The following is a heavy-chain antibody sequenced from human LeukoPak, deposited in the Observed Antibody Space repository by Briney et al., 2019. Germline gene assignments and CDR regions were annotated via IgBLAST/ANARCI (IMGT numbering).Heavy chain of an antibody. CDR2: ISGSGGNT. J-gene: IGHJ4*02. D-gene: IGHD3-10*01. CDR1: GLTFSSYA. V-gene: IGHV3-23*01. CDR3: VKGGWGTVLDY. Sequence: GGSLRLSCAASGLTFSSYAMSWVRQAPGKGLEWVSVISGSGGNTYYADSVKGRLTISRDNSKSTLYLQMSSVRADDTAVYYCVKGGWGTVLDYWGQGTLVTVSS.